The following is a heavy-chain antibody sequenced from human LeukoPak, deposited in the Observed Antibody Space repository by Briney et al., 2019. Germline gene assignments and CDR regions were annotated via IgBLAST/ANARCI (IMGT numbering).Heavy chain of an antibody. J-gene: IGHJ6*03. Sequence: SETLSLTCTVSGGSISSYYWSWIRQPPGKGLEWIGYIYYSGSTNYNPSLKSRVTISVDTSKNQFSLKLSSVTAADTAVYYCARGVGVVIESDYYYMDVWGKGTTVTVSS. D-gene: IGHD3-3*01. V-gene: IGHV4-59*01. CDR3: ARGVGVVIESDYYYMDV. CDR1: GGSISSYY. CDR2: IYYSGST.